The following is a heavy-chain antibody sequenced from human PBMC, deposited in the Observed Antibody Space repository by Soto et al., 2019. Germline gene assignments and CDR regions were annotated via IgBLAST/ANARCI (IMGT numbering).Heavy chain of an antibody. J-gene: IGHJ4*02. CDR1: GYTLTSYG. CDR3: ARVILELSYYFDY. V-gene: IGHV1-18*01. CDR2: ISAYNGDT. D-gene: IGHD1-7*01. Sequence: ASVKVSCKXSGYTLTSYGISWVRQAPGQGLEWMGWISAYNGDTNYAQKLQGRVTMTTDTSTSTAYMELRSLRSDDTAVYYCARVILELSYYFDYWGQGTLVTVSS.